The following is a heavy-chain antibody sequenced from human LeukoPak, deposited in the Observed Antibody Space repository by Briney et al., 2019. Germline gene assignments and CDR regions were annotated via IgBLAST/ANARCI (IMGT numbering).Heavy chain of an antibody. CDR1: GGSISSYY. V-gene: IGHV4-59*01. Sequence: SETLSLTCTVSGGSISSYYWSWIRQPPGKGLEWIGYIYYTGNTNYNPSLKSRVTISVDTSKNQFSLKLASVTAADTAVYFCARGYSATYGRFDPWGQGTLVTVSS. D-gene: IGHD1-26*01. CDR3: ARGYSATYGRFDP. J-gene: IGHJ5*02. CDR2: IYYTGNT.